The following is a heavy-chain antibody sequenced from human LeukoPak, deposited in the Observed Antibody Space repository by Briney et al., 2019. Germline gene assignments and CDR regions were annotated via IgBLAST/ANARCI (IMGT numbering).Heavy chain of an antibody. CDR3: ARDPGRWFGELFFDY. CDR1: GGTFSSYA. D-gene: IGHD3-10*01. Sequence: ASVKVSCKASGGTFSSYAISWVRQAPGQGLEWMGRIIPILGIANYAQKFQGRVTITADKSTSTAYMELSSLRSEDTAVHYCARDPGRWFGELFFDYWGQGTLVTVSS. V-gene: IGHV1-69*04. J-gene: IGHJ4*02. CDR2: IIPILGIA.